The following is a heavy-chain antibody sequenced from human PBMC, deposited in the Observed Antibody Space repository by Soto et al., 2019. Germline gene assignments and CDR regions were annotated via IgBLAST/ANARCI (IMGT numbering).Heavy chain of an antibody. Sequence: ASVKVSCKASGGTFSSYAISWVRQAPGQGLEWMGGIIPIFGTANYAQKFQGRVTITADESTSTAYMELSSLRSEDTAVYYCARSRYSSSSEYYYGMAVWGQGTTVNVS. V-gene: IGHV1-69*13. CDR2: IIPIFGTA. J-gene: IGHJ6*02. D-gene: IGHD6-6*01. CDR3: ARSRYSSSSEYYYGMAV. CDR1: GGTFSSYA.